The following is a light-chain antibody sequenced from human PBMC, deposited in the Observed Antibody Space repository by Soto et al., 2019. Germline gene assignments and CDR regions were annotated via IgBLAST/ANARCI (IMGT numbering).Light chain of an antibody. V-gene: IGLV2-14*01. Sequence: QSALTQPASVSGSPGQSITISCTGTSSDVGGYNFVSWYQQHPGKVPKLMIFEVSSRPSGVSDRFSGSKSGNTASLTISGLQAEDEGDYYCSSYTSRSTHVFGSGTKLTVL. CDR2: EVS. CDR1: SSDVGGYNF. CDR3: SSYTSRSTHV. J-gene: IGLJ1*01.